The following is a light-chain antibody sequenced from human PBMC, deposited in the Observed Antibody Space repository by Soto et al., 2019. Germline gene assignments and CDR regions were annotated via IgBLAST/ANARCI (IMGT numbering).Light chain of an antibody. Sequence: IPMTQSPAALSASVGDRLALTCRASQVITNDLGWYQPKPGKVPKLLIYAASTLQSGVPSRFSGSGSGTDFTLTISSLQPEDFATYYCLLDFRYFWAFGQGTKVDI. CDR1: QVITND. CDR2: AAS. J-gene: IGKJ1*01. V-gene: IGKV1-6*02. CDR3: LLDFRYFWA.